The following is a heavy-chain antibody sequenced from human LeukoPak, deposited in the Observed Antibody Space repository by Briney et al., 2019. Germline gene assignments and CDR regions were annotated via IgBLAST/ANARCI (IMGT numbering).Heavy chain of an antibody. D-gene: IGHD3-16*01. V-gene: IGHV3-7*04. CDR3: ARVLWVQNYYYGMDV. CDR2: IKLDGEK. J-gene: IGHJ6*02. CDR1: GFTFSSNW. Sequence: GGSLRLSCAVCGFTFSSNWINWVRQAPGRGLEWVASIKLDGEKYYVDSVKGRFTISRDNAKNSLYLQMNSLRAEDTAVYYCARVLWVQNYYYGMDVWGQGTTVTVSS.